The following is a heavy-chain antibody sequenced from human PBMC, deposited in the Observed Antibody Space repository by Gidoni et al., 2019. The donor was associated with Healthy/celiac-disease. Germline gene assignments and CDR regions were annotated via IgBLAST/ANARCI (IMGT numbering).Heavy chain of an antibody. V-gene: IGHV3-20*04. Sequence: EVQLVESGGGVVRPGGSLRLACAAPGFTFDYYGMSWVRQAPGKGLDGFSGINWNGGSTGYADSVKGRFTISRDNAKNSLYLQMNSLRAEDTALYYCARAPGYYYYYMDVWGKGTTVTVSS. J-gene: IGHJ6*03. CDR2: INWNGGST. CDR1: GFTFDYYG. CDR3: ARAPGYYYYYMDV.